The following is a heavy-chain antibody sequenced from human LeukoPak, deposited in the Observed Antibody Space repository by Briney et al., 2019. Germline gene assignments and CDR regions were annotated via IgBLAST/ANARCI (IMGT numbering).Heavy chain of an antibody. Sequence: GGSLRLSCAASGFTFSSYWMSWVRQAPGKGLEWVANINQDESEKYYVDSVKGRFTISRDNAKNSLFLQMNSLRAEDTAVYYCARDKIVGATVLDYWGQGSLVTVSS. CDR3: ARDKIVGATVLDY. CDR1: GFTFSSYW. CDR2: INQDESEK. J-gene: IGHJ4*02. D-gene: IGHD1-26*01. V-gene: IGHV3-7*01.